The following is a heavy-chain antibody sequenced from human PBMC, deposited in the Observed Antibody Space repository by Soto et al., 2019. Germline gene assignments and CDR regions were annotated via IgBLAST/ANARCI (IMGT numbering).Heavy chain of an antibody. V-gene: IGHV1-69*13. D-gene: IGHD2-15*01. CDR3: ARVGNKVVAAVPFEYYYGMDV. Sequence: SVKVSCKASGGTFSSYAISWVRQAPGQGLGWMGGIIPIFGTANYAQKFQGRVTITADESTSTAYMELSSLRSEDTAVYYCARVGNKVVAAVPFEYYYGMDVWGQGXTVTVYS. CDR1: GGTFSSYA. J-gene: IGHJ6*02. CDR2: IIPIFGTA.